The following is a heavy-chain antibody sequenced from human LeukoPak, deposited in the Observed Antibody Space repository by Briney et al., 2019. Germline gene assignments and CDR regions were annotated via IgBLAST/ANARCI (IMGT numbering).Heavy chain of an antibody. V-gene: IGHV3-30*04. CDR3: ARPHLSYGDIRDYYYYYMDA. CDR2: ISYDGSNK. J-gene: IGHJ6*03. CDR1: GFSISKYA. D-gene: IGHD4-17*01. Sequence: GGSLRLSCAASGFSISKYAMHWVRQAPGKGLEWVAVISYDGSNKYYADSVKGRFTISRDISKNTVYLQMNSLRAEDTAVYYCARPHLSYGDIRDYYYYYMDAWGKGTTVTVSS.